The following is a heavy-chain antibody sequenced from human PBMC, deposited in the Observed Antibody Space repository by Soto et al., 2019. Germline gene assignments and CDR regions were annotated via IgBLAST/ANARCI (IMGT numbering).Heavy chain of an antibody. V-gene: IGHV4-59*01. J-gene: IGHJ6*02. CDR3: AREDPADYYYYGMDV. CDR2: VHYSGTT. CDR1: GGSISTYL. Sequence: QVQLQESGPGLVKPSETLSLTCTVSGGSISTYLWTWIRQSPGKGLEWIGNVHYSGTTNYSPSLKSRFTISVDTSKNQFSLKLSSVTAADTALYYCAREDPADYYYYGMDVWGQGTTVTVSS.